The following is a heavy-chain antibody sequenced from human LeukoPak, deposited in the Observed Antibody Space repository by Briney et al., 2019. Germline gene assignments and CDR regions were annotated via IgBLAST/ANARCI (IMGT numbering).Heavy chain of an antibody. CDR1: GGSISSSNW. J-gene: IGHJ4*02. Sequence: PSEALPLTCAVSGGSISSSNWWSWVRQPPGKGLEWNGENYQSGSTNYNPSLKSRVTISVDKSTNQFSLKLSSVTAADTAVYYCASELGYYFDYWGQGTLVTVSS. V-gene: IGHV4-4*02. CDR2: NYQSGST. CDR3: ASELGYYFDY.